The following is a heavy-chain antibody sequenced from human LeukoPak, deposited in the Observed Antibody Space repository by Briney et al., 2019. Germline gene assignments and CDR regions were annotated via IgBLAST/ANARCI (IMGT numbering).Heavy chain of an antibody. Sequence: GGSLRLSCAASGFTFSSYAMSWVRQAPGKGLEWVSAISGSGGSTYYADSVKGRFTISRDNSKNTLYLQMNSLRAEDTAVYYRAKDLAVVVPAAPFDCWGQGALVTVSS. CDR1: GFTFSSYA. D-gene: IGHD2-2*01. CDR3: AKDLAVVVPAAPFDC. V-gene: IGHV3-23*01. J-gene: IGHJ4*02. CDR2: ISGSGGST.